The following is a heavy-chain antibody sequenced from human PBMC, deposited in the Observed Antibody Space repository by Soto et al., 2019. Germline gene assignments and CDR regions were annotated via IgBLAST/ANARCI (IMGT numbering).Heavy chain of an antibody. CDR3: ATGSPLDY. CDR1: GGTFSSYT. V-gene: IGHV1-69*02. J-gene: IGHJ4*02. CDR2: IIPILGIA. Sequence: QVQLVQSGAEVKKPGSSVKVSCKASGGTFSSYTISWVRQAPGQGLEWMGRIIPILGIANYAQKFQGRVXXTAHKPTSTAYMELSSLRSEDTAVYYCATGSPLDYWGQGTLVTVSS.